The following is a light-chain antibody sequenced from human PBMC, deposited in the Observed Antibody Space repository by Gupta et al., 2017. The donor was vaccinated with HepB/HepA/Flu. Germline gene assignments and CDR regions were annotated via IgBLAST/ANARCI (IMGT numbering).Light chain of an antibody. CDR2: GAS. Sequence: IVMTQSPGTLSVSPGDRASLACRASQNINNDLAWYQQTPGQAPRLLIYGASTRATGLPARFSGSGSGTDFTLTISNLQSEDFAVYYCQQYNNWPSTFGQGTRLEIK. J-gene: IGKJ5*01. CDR3: QQYNNWPST. CDR1: QNINND. V-gene: IGKV3-15*01.